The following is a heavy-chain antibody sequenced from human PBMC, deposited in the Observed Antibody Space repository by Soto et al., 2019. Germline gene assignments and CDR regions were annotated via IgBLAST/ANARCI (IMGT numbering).Heavy chain of an antibody. D-gene: IGHD3-9*01. CDR3: ARCRDILTGYYRHYYYYYMDV. V-gene: IGHV3-11*01. CDR1: GFTFSDYY. CDR2: ISSSGSTI. J-gene: IGHJ6*03. Sequence: GGSLRLSCAASGFTFSDYYMSWIRQAPGKGLEWVSYISSSGSTIYYADSVKGRFTISRDNAKNSLYLQMNSLRAEDTAVYYCARCRDILTGYYRHYYYYYMDVWGKGTTVTVSS.